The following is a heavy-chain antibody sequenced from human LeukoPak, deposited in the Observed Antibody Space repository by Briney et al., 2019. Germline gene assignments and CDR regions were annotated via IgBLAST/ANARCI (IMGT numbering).Heavy chain of an antibody. CDR2: TSSGGAST. D-gene: IGHD3-22*01. Sequence: GGSLRLSCAASGFTFSSYAMSWVRPAPGKGLGWVSATSSGGASTYHTDSVKGRFTISRDKSKNTLYLQMNTLRAEDSGVYYCARARFPSSGYYSGYFDYWGQGTLVTVSS. CDR1: GFTFSSYA. V-gene: IGHV3-23*01. CDR3: ARARFPSSGYYSGYFDY. J-gene: IGHJ4*02.